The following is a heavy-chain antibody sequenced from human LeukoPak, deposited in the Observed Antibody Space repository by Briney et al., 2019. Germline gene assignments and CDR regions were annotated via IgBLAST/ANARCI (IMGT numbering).Heavy chain of an antibody. CDR2: GDTRGGT. Sequence: PSETLSLTCAVYGGSFYGSYWSWIRHLPGRGLEWIGEGDTRGGTKYNPSLKSRVTISVDTSKNQFSLKLSSVTAADTAVYYCARDPSGYYGSGSYGNNWFDPWGQGTLVTVSS. V-gene: IGHV4-34*01. CDR1: GGSFYGSY. J-gene: IGHJ5*02. CDR3: ARDPSGYYGSGSYGNNWFDP. D-gene: IGHD3-10*01.